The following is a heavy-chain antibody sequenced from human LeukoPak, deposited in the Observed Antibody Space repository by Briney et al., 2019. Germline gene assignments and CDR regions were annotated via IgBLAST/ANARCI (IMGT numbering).Heavy chain of an antibody. CDR2: IQHDGSEK. CDR3: AKAISSVVISHFDY. J-gene: IGHJ4*02. CDR1: GFTSRDYW. D-gene: IGHD3-22*01. V-gene: IGHV3-7*03. Sequence: GGSLRLSCAASGFTSRDYWMTWVRQAPGKGLEWVANIQHDGSEKYYVDSVKGRFTISRDNAKNSLYLQMNSLRAEDTALYYCAKAISSVVISHFDYWGQGTLVTVSS.